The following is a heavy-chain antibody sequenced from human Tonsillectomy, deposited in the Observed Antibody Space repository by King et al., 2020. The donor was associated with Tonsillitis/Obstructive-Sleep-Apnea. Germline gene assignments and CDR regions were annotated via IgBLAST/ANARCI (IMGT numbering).Heavy chain of an antibody. D-gene: IGHD3-10*01. J-gene: IGHJ2*01. CDR3: ARDKAGVWYFDL. Sequence: EVQLVESGGGLVQPGGSLRFSCAASGFTFSSYWMYWVRRAPGKGLEYVANIKQDGSEKYYVDSVKGRFTISRDNAKNSLFLQMNSLRAEDTALYYCARDKAGVWYFDLWGRGTLVTVSS. CDR1: GFTFSSYW. V-gene: IGHV3-7*03. CDR2: IKQDGSEK.